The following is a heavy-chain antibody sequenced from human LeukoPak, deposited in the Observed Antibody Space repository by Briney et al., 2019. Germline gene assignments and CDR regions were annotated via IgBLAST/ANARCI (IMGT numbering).Heavy chain of an antibody. CDR3: ARQSTAMGTFDY. J-gene: IGHJ4*02. CDR1: GGSISSSSYY. Sequence: SETLSLTCTVSGGSISSSSYYWGWIRPPPGKGLEWIGSIYYSGNTYYNPSLKSRVTISVDTSKNQFSLKLSSVTAADTAVYYCARQSTAMGTFDYWGQGTLVPVSS. D-gene: IGHD5-18*01. V-gene: IGHV4-39*01. CDR2: IYYSGNT.